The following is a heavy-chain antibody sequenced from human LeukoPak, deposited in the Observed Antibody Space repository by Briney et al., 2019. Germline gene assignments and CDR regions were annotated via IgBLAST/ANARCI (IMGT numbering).Heavy chain of an antibody. CDR1: GFTFSTHA. J-gene: IGHJ4*02. Sequence: GGSLRLSCAASGFTFSTHAMTWVRQAPGKGLEWLSSIDSSGDYTFYADSVKGRFTISRDNSKDTLYLQLSGLRAEDTAIYYCGKEFSSGWFFWGQGTLVSVSS. D-gene: IGHD6-13*01. V-gene: IGHV3-23*01. CDR3: GKEFSSGWFF. CDR2: IDSSGDYT.